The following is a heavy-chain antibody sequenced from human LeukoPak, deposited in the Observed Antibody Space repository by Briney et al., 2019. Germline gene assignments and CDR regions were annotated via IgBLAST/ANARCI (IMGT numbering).Heavy chain of an antibody. J-gene: IGHJ4*02. CDR3: AREYSSSWYETLWGYYFDY. V-gene: IGHV4-34*01. CDR2: INHSGST. D-gene: IGHD6-13*01. Sequence: SETLSLTCAVYGGSFSGYYWSWIRQPPGKGLEWIGEINHSGSTNYNPSLKSRVTISVDTSKNQFSLKLSSVTAADTAEYYCAREYSSSWYETLWGYYFDYWGQGTLVTVSS. CDR1: GGSFSGYY.